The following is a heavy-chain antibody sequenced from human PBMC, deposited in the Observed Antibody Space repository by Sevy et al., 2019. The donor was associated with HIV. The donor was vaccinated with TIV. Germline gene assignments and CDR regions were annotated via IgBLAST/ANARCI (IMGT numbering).Heavy chain of an antibody. CDR2: ITNSGSSI. Sequence: GGSLRLSFTASGFTFSSYEMNWVRKAPGKGREGVSYITNSGSSIYYSDSVRGRFTVSRDNAKNSLYLQMKSLRAEDTAVYYCARDLPPSATTVAHFDYWGRGTLVTVSS. J-gene: IGHJ4*02. V-gene: IGHV3-48*03. CDR3: ARDLPPSATTVAHFDY. D-gene: IGHD4-17*01. CDR1: GFTFSSYE.